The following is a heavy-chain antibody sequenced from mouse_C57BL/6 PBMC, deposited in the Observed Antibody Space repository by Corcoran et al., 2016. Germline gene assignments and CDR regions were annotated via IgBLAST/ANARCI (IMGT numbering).Heavy chain of an antibody. D-gene: IGHD2-2*01. CDR3: ARYGYDYFDY. CDR1: GYTFTTYG. Sequence: QIQLAQSGPELKKPGETVKISCKASGYTFTTYGMSWVKQAPGKGLKWMGWINTYSGVPTYADDFKGRFAFSLETSASTAYLQINNLKNEDTATYFCARYGYDYFDYWGQGTTLTVSS. CDR2: INTYSGVP. V-gene: IGHV9-3*01. J-gene: IGHJ2*01.